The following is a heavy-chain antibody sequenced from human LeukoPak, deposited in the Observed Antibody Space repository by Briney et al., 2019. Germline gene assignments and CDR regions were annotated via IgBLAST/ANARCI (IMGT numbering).Heavy chain of an antibody. CDR3: ARDRGVPAAGMDV. CDR2: IKQDGSEK. D-gene: IGHD2-2*01. CDR1: GFTFSSYW. V-gene: IGHV3-7*03. J-gene: IGHJ6*04. Sequence: GGSLRLSCAASGFTFSSYWMSWVRQAPGKGLEWVANIKQDGSEKHYVDSVKGRFTISRDNAKNSLYLQMNSLRAEDTAVYYCARDRGVPAAGMDVWGKGTTVTVSS.